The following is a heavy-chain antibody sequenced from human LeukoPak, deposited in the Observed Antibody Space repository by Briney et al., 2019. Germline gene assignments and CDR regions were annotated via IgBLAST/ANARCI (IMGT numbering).Heavy chain of an antibody. Sequence: SETLSLTCAVYGGSFSGYYWSWIRQSPGKGLEWIGEINHSGSTNYNPSLKSRVAISVDTSKNQFSLKLRSVTAADTAVYYCARGDPSRHCSGGSCYSVELWFDYWGQGTLVTVSS. CDR3: ARGDPSRHCSGGSCYSVELWFDY. CDR1: GGSFSGYY. J-gene: IGHJ4*02. CDR2: INHSGST. D-gene: IGHD2-15*01. V-gene: IGHV4-34*01.